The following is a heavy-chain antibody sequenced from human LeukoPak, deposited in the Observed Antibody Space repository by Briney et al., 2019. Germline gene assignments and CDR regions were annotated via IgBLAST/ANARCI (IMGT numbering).Heavy chain of an antibody. D-gene: IGHD4-11*01. Sequence: GGSLRLSCAASGFAFSNYGMSWVRQAPGKGLEWVSVISGSGANTYYADSVKGRFTISRDNSKNTLYLQVNSLRAEDTAVYYCAKAKSYYSNYDYWGQGTLVTVSS. CDR1: GFAFSNYG. V-gene: IGHV3-23*01. J-gene: IGHJ4*02. CDR2: ISGSGANT. CDR3: AKAKSYYSNYDY.